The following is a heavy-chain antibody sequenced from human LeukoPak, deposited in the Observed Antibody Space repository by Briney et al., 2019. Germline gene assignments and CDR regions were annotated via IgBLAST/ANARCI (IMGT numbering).Heavy chain of an antibody. J-gene: IGHJ3*02. CDR1: GGTFSSYA. V-gene: IGHV1-69*13. CDR3: ARRPSIVVVITGDDAFDI. CDR2: IIPIFGTA. D-gene: IGHD3-22*01. Sequence: ASVKVSCKASGGTFSSYAISWVRQAPGQGLEWMGGIIPIFGTANYAQKSQGRVTITADESTSTAYMELSSLRSEDTAVYYCARRPSIVVVITGDDAFDIWGQGTMVTVSS.